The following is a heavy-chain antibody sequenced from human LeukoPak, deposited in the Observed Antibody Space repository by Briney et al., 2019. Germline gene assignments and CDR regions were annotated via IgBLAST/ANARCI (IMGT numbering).Heavy chain of an antibody. CDR1: GFPFSNYG. V-gene: IGHV3-30*18. CDR3: AKQYSDHLSSIDY. D-gene: IGHD4-17*01. J-gene: IGHJ4*02. Sequence: PGRSLRLSCAASGFPFSNYGMHWVRQAPGKGLEWVAVISADGIDKYYADSVKGRFTISRDNSKNTVYLQMNSLRAEDTALYYCAKQYSDHLSSIDYWGQGTLVTVSS. CDR2: ISADGIDK.